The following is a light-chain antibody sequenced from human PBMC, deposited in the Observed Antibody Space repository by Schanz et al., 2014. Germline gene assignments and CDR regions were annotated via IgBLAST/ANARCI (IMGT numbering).Light chain of an antibody. CDR1: QSVSSN. Sequence: EIVMTQSPATLSVSPGERATLSCRASQSVSSNLAWYQQKPGQAPRLVIYGASTRATGVPARFSGSGSGTDFTLTISRLEPEDFAVYYCQQYDTSPWAFGQGTKVEIK. CDR3: QQYDTSPWA. J-gene: IGKJ1*01. V-gene: IGKV3-15*01. CDR2: GAS.